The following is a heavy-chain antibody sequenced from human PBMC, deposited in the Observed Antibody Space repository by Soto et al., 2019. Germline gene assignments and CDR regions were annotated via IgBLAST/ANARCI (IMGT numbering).Heavy chain of an antibody. J-gene: IGHJ3*02. CDR1: GYSFTSYW. Sequence: PGESLKISCKGSGYSFTSYWISWVRQMPGKGLEWMGRIDPSDSYTNYSPSFQGHVTISADKSISTAYLQWSSLKASDTAMYYCARRPYYDSSGYYYIGAFDIWGQGTMVTVSS. D-gene: IGHD3-22*01. CDR3: ARRPYYDSSGYYYIGAFDI. V-gene: IGHV5-10-1*01. CDR2: IDPSDSYT.